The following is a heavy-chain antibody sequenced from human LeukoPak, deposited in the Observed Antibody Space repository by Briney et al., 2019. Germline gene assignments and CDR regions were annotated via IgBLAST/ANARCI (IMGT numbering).Heavy chain of an antibody. Sequence: PGGSLRLSSVGSGFTFSSYGMHWVRQAAGKGLEWVAFIRHDGSNEYYADSEKGRFTVSRDNSKNTLSLQMNSLRVEEMAVYYCAKEVHPYDSGTYYFDYWGRGTLVTVSS. CDR1: GFTFSSYG. V-gene: IGHV3-30*02. D-gene: IGHD3-10*01. CDR3: AKEVHPYDSGTYYFDY. CDR2: IRHDGSNE. J-gene: IGHJ4*02.